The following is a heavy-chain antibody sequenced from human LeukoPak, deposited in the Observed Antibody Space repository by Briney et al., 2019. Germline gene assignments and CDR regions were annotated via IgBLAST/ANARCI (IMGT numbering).Heavy chain of an antibody. CDR1: GFTFSSYA. D-gene: IGHD6-19*01. Sequence: GGSLRLSCAASGFTFSSYAMSWVRQAPGKGLEWVSAISGSGGSTYYADSVKGRFTISRDNSKNTLYLQMNSLRAEDTAVYYCAKDGSGWSHYYYYMDVWGKGTTVTVSS. J-gene: IGHJ6*03. CDR3: AKDGSGWSHYYYYMDV. V-gene: IGHV3-23*01. CDR2: ISGSGGST.